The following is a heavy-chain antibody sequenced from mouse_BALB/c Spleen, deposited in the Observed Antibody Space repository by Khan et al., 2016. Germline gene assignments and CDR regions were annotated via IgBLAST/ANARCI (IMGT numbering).Heavy chain of an antibody. CDR1: GFTFTDYY. Sequence: EVQLLETGGGLVQPGGSLRLSCATSGFTFTDYYMSWVRQPPGKALEWLGFIRNTANGYTIEYSASVKGRFTISRDNSQSSLYLQMNTLRAEDSATYYCARLMHYYAMDYWGQGTSVTVSS. CDR2: IRNTANGYTI. J-gene: IGHJ4*01. V-gene: IGHV7-3*02. CDR3: ARLMHYYAMDY.